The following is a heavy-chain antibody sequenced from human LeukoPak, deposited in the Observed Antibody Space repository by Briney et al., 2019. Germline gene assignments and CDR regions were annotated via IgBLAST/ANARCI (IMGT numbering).Heavy chain of an antibody. CDR2: ISSSSSYI. CDR3: ARDHVVVVAAISHFDY. J-gene: IGHJ4*02. CDR1: GFTSSDHY. D-gene: IGHD2-15*01. Sequence: GGSLRLSCAASGFTSSDHYMDWVRQAPGKGLEWVSSISSSSSYIYYADSVKGRFTISRDNAKNSLYLQMNSLRAEDTAVYYCARDHVVVVAAISHFDYWGQGTLVTVSS. V-gene: IGHV3-21*01.